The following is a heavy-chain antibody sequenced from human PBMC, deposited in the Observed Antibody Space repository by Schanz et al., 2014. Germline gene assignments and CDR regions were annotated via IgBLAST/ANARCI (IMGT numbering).Heavy chain of an antibody. D-gene: IGHD3-10*01. CDR1: GYIFGSHG. V-gene: IGHV1-18*01. CDR2: INAHTGNT. J-gene: IGHJ3*02. CDR3: ARVHIATYHYNSPGAFDI. Sequence: QGQLVQSAPEVKKPGASVKVSCKASGYIFGSHGMTWVRQAPGQGPELMGWINAHTGNTQYAQKFQGRVNMTRDTVTTTVHLELTRLRTDDTAIYYCARVHIATYHYNSPGAFDIWGQGTRVTVSS.